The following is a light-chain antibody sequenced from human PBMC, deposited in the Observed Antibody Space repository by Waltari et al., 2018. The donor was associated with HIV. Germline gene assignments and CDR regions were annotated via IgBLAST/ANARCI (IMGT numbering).Light chain of an antibody. Sequence: EIVLTQSPATLSLSPGERATLSCRASQSVGDYLAWYQQKPGQAPKIFIYDASNRATGIPARFSGSGFGTDFTLTISSLEPEDFAVYYCQQRSTWPGPTFGGGTKVEI. CDR1: QSVGDY. CDR2: DAS. CDR3: QQRSTWPGPT. J-gene: IGKJ4*01. V-gene: IGKV3-11*01.